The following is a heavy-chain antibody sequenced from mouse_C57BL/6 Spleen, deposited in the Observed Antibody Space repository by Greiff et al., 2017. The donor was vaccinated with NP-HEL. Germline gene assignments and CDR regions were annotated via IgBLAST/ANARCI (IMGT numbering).Heavy chain of an antibody. V-gene: IGHV5-9-1*02. Sequence: EVKLMESGEGLVKPGGSLKLSCAASGFTFSSYAMSWVRQTPEKRLEWVAYISSGGDYIYYADTVKGRFTISRDNARNTLYLQMSSLKSEDTAMYYCTRESYYGSSYYCDYWGQGTTLTVSS. D-gene: IGHD1-1*01. CDR3: TRESYYGSSYYCDY. CDR2: ISSGGDYI. J-gene: IGHJ2*01. CDR1: GFTFSSYA.